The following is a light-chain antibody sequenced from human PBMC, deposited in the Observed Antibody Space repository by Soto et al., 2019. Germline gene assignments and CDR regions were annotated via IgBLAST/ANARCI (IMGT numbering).Light chain of an antibody. J-gene: IGKJ1*01. CDR2: AAS. CDR1: EAVSTN. V-gene: IGKV3-15*01. CDR3: QQYENWPWT. Sequence: ERVVTQSPATLSVFPGEGATLSCRASEAVSTNLAWYQHKPGQAPRLLIYAASTRSTGVPARFSGSGSGTEFTLTISNLQSEDVATYYCQQYENWPWTFGQGTKV.